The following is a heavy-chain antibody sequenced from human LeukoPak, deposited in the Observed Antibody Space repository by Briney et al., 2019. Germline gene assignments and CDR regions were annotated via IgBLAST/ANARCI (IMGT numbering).Heavy chain of an antibody. V-gene: IGHV5-51*01. CDR2: IYPADSDT. Sequence: GESLKISCKGSGYNFTESWIGWVRQMPGKGLEWMGIIYPADSDTRYSPSFQGQVTISADKSISTAYLQWSSLKATDTAIYYCARRADGDYWGQGTLVTVSS. CDR1: GYNFTESW. CDR3: ARRADGDY. J-gene: IGHJ4*02.